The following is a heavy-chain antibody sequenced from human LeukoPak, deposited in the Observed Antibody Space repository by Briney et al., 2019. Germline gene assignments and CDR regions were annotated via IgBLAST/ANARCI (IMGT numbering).Heavy chain of an antibody. CDR1: GYTFTSYY. CDR3: ARSVGSTTYYYPFDH. CDR2: INPSVGGT. D-gene: IGHD2/OR15-2a*01. V-gene: IGHV1-46*01. Sequence: ASVKVSCKTSGYTFTSYYIHCVRQAPGQGLEWMGIINPSVGGTRHAQKFQGRVTMTRGTSTSTVYMELSSLRSDDTAIYYCARSVGSTTYYYPFDHWGQGTLVTVSS. J-gene: IGHJ4*02.